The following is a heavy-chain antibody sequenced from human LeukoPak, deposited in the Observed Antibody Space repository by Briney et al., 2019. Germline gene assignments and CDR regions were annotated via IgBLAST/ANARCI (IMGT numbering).Heavy chain of an antibody. CDR3: AKSLGVGGYTRYKGFDQ. J-gene: IGHJ4*02. Sequence: GGSLRLSCAASGFTFNSFAMNWVRQAPGKGLEWVSSISGSDGSSHYADFVKGRFTISRDNSKNTLHVQMNSLRAEDTAVYYCAKSLGVGGYTRYKGFDQWGQGTLVTVSS. CDR2: ISGSDGSS. D-gene: IGHD3-16*02. CDR1: GFTFNSFA. V-gene: IGHV3-23*01.